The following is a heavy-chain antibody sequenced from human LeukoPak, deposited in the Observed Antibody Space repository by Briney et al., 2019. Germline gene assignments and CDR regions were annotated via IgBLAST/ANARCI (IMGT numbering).Heavy chain of an antibody. V-gene: IGHV3-21*01. Sequence: PGGCLRLSCAASGFTFSSYSMNWVRQAPGKGLEWDSSISSGSKYIYNADSVKGRFTISRDNARNSLYLQMNSLRAEDTAVYYCARALSYSYGSMDFWGQGTLVIVSS. CDR3: ARALSYSYGSMDF. D-gene: IGHD5-18*01. CDR2: ISSGSKYI. J-gene: IGHJ4*02. CDR1: GFTFSSYS.